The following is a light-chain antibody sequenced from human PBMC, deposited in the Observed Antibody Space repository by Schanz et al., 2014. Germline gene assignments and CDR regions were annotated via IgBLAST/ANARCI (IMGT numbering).Light chain of an antibody. CDR3: QQRSNWPWT. Sequence: EIVLTQSPGTLSLSPGERATLSCRASQSVHINYLAWHQQKPGQAPRLLIYDASKRATGIPARFSGRGSGTDFTLTISGLEPEDSAVYYCQQRSNWPWTFGQGTKVEIK. V-gene: IGKV3D-20*02. J-gene: IGKJ1*01. CDR1: QSVHINY. CDR2: DAS.